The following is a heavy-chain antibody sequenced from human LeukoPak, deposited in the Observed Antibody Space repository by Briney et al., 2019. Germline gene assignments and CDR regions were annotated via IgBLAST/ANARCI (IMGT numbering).Heavy chain of an antibody. D-gene: IGHD3-3*01. CDR3: AKSRSDVVDY. V-gene: IGHV3-21*01. CDR2: ISSSSSYI. J-gene: IGHJ4*02. CDR1: GFTFSSYS. Sequence: KPGGSLRLSCAASGFTFSSYSMNWVRQAPGKGLEWVSSISSSSSYIYYADSVKGRFTISRDNAKNSPYLQMNSLRAEDTAVYYCAKSRSDVVDYWGQGTLVTVSS.